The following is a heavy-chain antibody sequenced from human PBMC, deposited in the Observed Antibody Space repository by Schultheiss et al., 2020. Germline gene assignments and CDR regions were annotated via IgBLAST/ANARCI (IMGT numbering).Heavy chain of an antibody. D-gene: IGHD6-19*01. CDR2: ISSSSSYI. J-gene: IGHJ5*02. V-gene: IGHV3-21*01. CDR1: GFTFSSYS. Sequence: GESLKISCAASGFTFSSYSMNWVRQAPGKGLEWVSSISSSSSYIYYADSVKGRFTISRDNAKNSLYLQMNSLRAEDTAVYYCAREGEQWLVNWFDPWGQGTLVTVSS. CDR3: AREGEQWLVNWFDP.